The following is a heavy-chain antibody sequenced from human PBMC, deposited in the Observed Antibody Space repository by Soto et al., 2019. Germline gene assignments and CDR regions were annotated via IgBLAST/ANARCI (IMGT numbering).Heavy chain of an antibody. D-gene: IGHD2-21*02. CDR1: GGTFSSYA. CDR2: IIPIFGTA. CDR3: ASRAYGGNSGVPYYYGMDV. V-gene: IGHV1-69*13. J-gene: IGHJ6*02. Sequence: SVKVSCKASGGTFSSYAISWVRQAPGQGLEWMGGIIPIFGTANYAQKFQGRVTITADESTSTAYMELSSLRSEDTAVYYCASRAYGGNSGVPYYYGMDVWGQGTTVTVSS.